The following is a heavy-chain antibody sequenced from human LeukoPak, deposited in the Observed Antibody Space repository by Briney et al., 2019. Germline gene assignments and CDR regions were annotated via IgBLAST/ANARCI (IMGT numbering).Heavy chain of an antibody. CDR2: ISGSGDST. V-gene: IGHV3-23*01. Sequence: GGSLRLSCAASGFTFSSYAMTWVRQAPGKGLEWVSAISGSGDSTYYADSVKGRFTTSRDNSKNTLYLQMNSLRAEDTAVYYCAKDSDTIFGVDDNWFDPWGQGTLVTVSS. CDR3: AKDSDTIFGVDDNWFDP. CDR1: GFTFSSYA. J-gene: IGHJ5*02. D-gene: IGHD3-3*01.